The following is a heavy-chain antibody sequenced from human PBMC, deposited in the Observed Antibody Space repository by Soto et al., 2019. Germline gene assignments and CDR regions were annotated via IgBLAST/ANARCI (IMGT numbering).Heavy chain of an antibody. CDR2: IYSGGST. CDR3: ARETIAVAGGGFDY. Sequence: VQLVESGGGLIQPGGSLRLSCAASGFTVSSNYMSWVRQAPGKGLEWVSVIYSGGSTYYADSVKGRFTISRDNSKNTLYLQMNSLRAEDTAVYYCARETIAVAGGGFDYWGQGTLVTVSS. D-gene: IGHD6-19*01. J-gene: IGHJ4*02. V-gene: IGHV3-53*01. CDR1: GFTVSSNY.